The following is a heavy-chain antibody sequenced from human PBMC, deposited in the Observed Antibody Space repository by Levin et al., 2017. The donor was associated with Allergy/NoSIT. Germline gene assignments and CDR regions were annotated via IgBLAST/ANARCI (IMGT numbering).Heavy chain of an antibody. CDR3: ARDGQLVGMYNWFDP. Sequence: GESLKISCAASGFTFSDYYMSWIRQAPGKGLEWVSYISSSGSTIYYADSVKGRFTISRDNAKNSLYLQMNSLRAEDTAVYYCARDGQLVGMYNWFDPWGQGTLVTVSS. J-gene: IGHJ5*02. V-gene: IGHV3-11*01. CDR2: ISSSGSTI. D-gene: IGHD6-6*01. CDR1: GFTFSDYY.